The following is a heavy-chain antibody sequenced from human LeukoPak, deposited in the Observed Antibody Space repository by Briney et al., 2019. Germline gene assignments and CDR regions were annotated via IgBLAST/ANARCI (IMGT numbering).Heavy chain of an antibody. Sequence: ASVKVSCKASGYTFTGYYMHCVRQAPGQGLEWMGWINPNSGGTNYAQKFQGWVTMTRDTSISTAYMELSRLRSDDTAVDYGARTARYAFDIWGQGTMVTVSS. J-gene: IGHJ3*02. CDR3: ARTARYAFDI. V-gene: IGHV1-2*04. CDR1: GYTFTGYY. CDR2: INPNSGGT.